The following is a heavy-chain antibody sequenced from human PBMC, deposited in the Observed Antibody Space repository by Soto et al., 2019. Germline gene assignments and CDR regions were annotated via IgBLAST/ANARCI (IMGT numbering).Heavy chain of an antibody. Sequence: EVQLVESGGGLVQPGGSLRLSCAASGFTFSDHYMDWVRQAPGKGLEWVGRTRNKANSYTTEYAASVKGRFTISRDDSKNSLYLQMNSLKTEDTAVYYCARVVGYGDYGPNPYGMDVWGQGTTVTVSS. V-gene: IGHV3-72*01. J-gene: IGHJ6*02. CDR2: TRNKANSYTT. CDR1: GFTFSDHY. D-gene: IGHD4-17*01. CDR3: ARVVGYGDYGPNPYGMDV.